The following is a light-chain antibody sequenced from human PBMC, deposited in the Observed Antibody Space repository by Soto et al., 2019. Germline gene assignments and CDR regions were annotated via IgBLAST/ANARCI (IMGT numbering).Light chain of an antibody. CDR1: QNIATW. V-gene: IGKV1-5*01. CDR2: DVS. Sequence: DIQMTQSPSTVSASVGARVTITCRASQNIATWLAWYQQKPGKAPKLLIYDVSNLESGVPSRFSGSGSGTEFTLTITSLQPEDFAMYYGQHYDYSRSCGQGTKVDSK. J-gene: IGKJ1*01. CDR3: QHYDYSRS.